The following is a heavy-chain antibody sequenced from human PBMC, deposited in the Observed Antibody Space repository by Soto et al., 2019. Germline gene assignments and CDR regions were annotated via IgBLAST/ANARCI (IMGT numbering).Heavy chain of an antibody. CDR3: ARDPDWGSIDY. V-gene: IGHV3-33*01. CDR1: GFTFSSYG. Sequence: QVQLVESGGGVVQPGRSLRLSCAASGFTFSSYGMHWVRQAPGKGLEWVAVIWYDGSNKYYADSVKGRFTISRDNSKNTLYLQMNSLRAEDTAVHYCARDPDWGSIDYWGQGTLVTVSS. J-gene: IGHJ4*02. D-gene: IGHD2-21*01. CDR2: IWYDGSNK.